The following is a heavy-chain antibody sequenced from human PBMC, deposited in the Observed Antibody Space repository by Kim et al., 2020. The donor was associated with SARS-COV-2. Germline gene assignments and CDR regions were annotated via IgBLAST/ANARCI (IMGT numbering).Heavy chain of an antibody. CDR3: TRQGFCTSTTCYTRYF. CDR2: IYYTGNT. J-gene: IGHJ1*01. Sequence: SETLSLTCTVSGVSISSSTYHWGWNRQPPGQGLEWIGSIYYTGNTYYNPSHKRRVTITLDTTKNQYSLKLSPVSAADTVVYYCTRQGFCTSTTCYTRYF. D-gene: IGHD2-2*02. CDR1: GVSISSSTYH. V-gene: IGHV4-39*01.